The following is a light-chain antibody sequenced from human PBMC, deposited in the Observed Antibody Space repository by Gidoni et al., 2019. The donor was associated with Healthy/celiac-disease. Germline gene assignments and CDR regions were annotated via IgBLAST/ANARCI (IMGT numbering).Light chain of an antibody. CDR1: QGISSY. CDR3: LQRYSSPRT. Sequence: DTQMTQSPSSLSAPVGDRVTITCRASQGISSYLNWYQQKPGKDPMLLIYAASSLQSGVPSRFSGSGSGTDFTLTISSLQPEDFATYFCLQRYSSPRTFGQGTKVEIK. CDR2: AAS. J-gene: IGKJ4*01. V-gene: IGKV1-39*01.